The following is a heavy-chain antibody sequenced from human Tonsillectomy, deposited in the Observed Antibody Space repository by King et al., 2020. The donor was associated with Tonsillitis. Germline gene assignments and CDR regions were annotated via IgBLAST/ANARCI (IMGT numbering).Heavy chain of an antibody. D-gene: IGHD2-2*01. J-gene: IGHJ3*02. Sequence: VQLVESGGGLVQPGGSLRLSCAASGFTFSNYWMTCVRQAPGKGLEWVANRKQDGSEKYYVDFVKGRVTISRDKANNSLYLQMNSLRAEDTALYYCATYCSKSTCPIAKGTFDIWGQGTMVTVSS. CDR3: ATYCSKSTCPIAKGTFDI. CDR1: GFTFSNYW. CDR2: RKQDGSEK. V-gene: IGHV3-7*01.